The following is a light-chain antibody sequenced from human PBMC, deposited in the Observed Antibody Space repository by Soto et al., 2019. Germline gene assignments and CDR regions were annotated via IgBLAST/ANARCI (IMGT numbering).Light chain of an antibody. J-gene: IGKJ1*01. Sequence: EIVLTQSPGTLSLSPGERATLSCRASQSVTSNYLAWYQQKPGQAPSLLIYGASARAAGIPDRFSGSGTGTDFALTICGLEPEDFAVYFCQQYASSPWTFGQGTKVDIK. V-gene: IGKV3-20*01. CDR3: QQYASSPWT. CDR2: GAS. CDR1: QSVTSNY.